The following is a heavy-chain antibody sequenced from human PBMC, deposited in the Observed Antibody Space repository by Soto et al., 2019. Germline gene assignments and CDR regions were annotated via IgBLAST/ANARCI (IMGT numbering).Heavy chain of an antibody. V-gene: IGHV1-69*12. D-gene: IGHD3-22*01. J-gene: IGHJ6*02. CDR1: GGTFSNYG. Sequence: QVQLVQSGAEVKKPGSSVKVSCKSSGGTFSNYGFSWVRQAPGQGLECMGVIVPIFGAEHPQKFQRRVTITADESKNTVFMELRGLRSEETAGYYCARGGRDYEVSGYYPRHVWGQETTVTVSS. CDR2: IVPIFGA. CDR3: ARGGRDYEVSGYYPRHV.